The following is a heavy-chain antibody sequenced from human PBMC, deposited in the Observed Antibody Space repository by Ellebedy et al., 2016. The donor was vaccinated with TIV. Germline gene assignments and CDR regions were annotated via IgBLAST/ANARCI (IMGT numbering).Heavy chain of an antibody. CDR2: INPNSGAT. Sequence: ASVKVSXXASGYTFTGYYMHWVRQAPGQGLEWMGWINPNSGATNYAQKFQGRVTLTRDTSIRTAYMELSRLRSDDTAVYYCARDGVRGGALDIWGQGTVVTVSS. D-gene: IGHD3-16*01. J-gene: IGHJ3*02. CDR3: ARDGVRGGALDI. V-gene: IGHV1-2*02. CDR1: GYTFTGYY.